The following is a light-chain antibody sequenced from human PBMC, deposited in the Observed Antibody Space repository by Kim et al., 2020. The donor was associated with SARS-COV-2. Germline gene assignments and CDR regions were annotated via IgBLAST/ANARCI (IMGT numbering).Light chain of an antibody. Sequence: QSGLTQPASVSGSPGQSITIPCSGTYNDIGGYNYVSWYQQLPGKAPRLLIFDVNNRPSGVSDRFSASKSGNTASLTISGLQAEDEGTYYCSSYTSDSTLQFGGGTQLTVL. J-gene: IGLJ2*01. V-gene: IGLV2-14*03. CDR1: YNDIGGYNY. CDR2: DVN. CDR3: SSYTSDSTLQ.